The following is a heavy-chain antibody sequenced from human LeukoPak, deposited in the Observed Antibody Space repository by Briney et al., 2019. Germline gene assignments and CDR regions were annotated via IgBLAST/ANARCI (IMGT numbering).Heavy chain of an antibody. CDR2: IYSGGST. J-gene: IGHJ4*02. CDR3: AREFYQQYCSSTSCYGTLTFDY. D-gene: IGHD2-2*01. Sequence: GGSLTLSCAASGFTVSSNYMSWIRQAPGKGLEWVSDIYSGGSTYYDASVKGRFTISRDNPKNKLYLQLNCLTAADTAVYYCAREFYQQYCSSTSCYGTLTFDYWGQGTLVTVSS. V-gene: IGHV3-66*02. CDR1: GFTVSSNY.